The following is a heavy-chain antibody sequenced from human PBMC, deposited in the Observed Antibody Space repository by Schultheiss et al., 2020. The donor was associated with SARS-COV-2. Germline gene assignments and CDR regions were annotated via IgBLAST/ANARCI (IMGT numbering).Heavy chain of an antibody. Sequence: SETLSLTCTVSGGSISSYYWGWIRQPPGKGLEWIGSIYYSGSTYYNPSLKSRVTISVDTSKNQFSLKLSSVTAADTAVYYCATNLIAVAGIVFDYWGQGTLVTVSS. CDR1: GGSISSYY. J-gene: IGHJ4*02. CDR3: ATNLIAVAGIVFDY. V-gene: IGHV4-39*01. CDR2: IYYSGST. D-gene: IGHD6-19*01.